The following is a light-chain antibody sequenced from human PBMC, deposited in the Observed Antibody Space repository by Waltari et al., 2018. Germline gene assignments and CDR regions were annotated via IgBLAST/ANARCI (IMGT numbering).Light chain of an antibody. J-gene: IGKJ2*03. CDR2: GAS. V-gene: IGKV3-20*01. CDR1: QSVSSF. Sequence: VILTQSPATLSLSPGERATLSCRASQSVSSFLAWYQQKPGQAPRLLIYGASTRATGIPDRFSGSGSGTEVTLTINSLEPEDFAVYYCQKYSSSPHSFGQGTKVEIK. CDR3: QKYSSSPHS.